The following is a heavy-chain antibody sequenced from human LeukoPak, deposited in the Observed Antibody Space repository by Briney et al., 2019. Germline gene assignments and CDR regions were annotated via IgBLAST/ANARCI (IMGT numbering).Heavy chain of an antibody. D-gene: IGHD4-23*01. CDR2: IKQDGSEK. CDR1: EFTLRTYW. CDR3: ARSNSSAFDI. Sequence: GGSLSLSCAASEFTLRTYWMSWVRQAPGKGLEWVANIKQDGSEKYYVDSVKGRFTISRDNAKNSLYLQMSSLRAEDTAVYYCARSNSSAFDIWGQGTTVTVSS. V-gene: IGHV3-7*01. J-gene: IGHJ3*02.